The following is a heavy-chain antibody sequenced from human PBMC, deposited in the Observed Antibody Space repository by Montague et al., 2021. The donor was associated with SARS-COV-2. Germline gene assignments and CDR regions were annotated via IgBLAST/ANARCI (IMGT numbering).Heavy chain of an antibody. CDR1: GFSLSTSGMC. Sequence: PALVKPTQTLTLTCTFSGFSLSTSGMCVSWIRQPPGKALEWLARIDWDDDKYYSTSLKTRLTISKDTSKNQVVLTMTNMGPVDTATYYCARILVAAAGSPVDPWGQGTLVTVSS. CDR2: IDWDDDK. CDR3: ARILVAAAGSPVDP. V-gene: IGHV2-70*11. D-gene: IGHD6-13*01. J-gene: IGHJ5*02.